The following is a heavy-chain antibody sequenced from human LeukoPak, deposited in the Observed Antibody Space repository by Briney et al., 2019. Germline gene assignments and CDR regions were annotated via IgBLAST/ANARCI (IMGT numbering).Heavy chain of an antibody. V-gene: IGHV3-21*01. CDR1: GFTFSSYS. CDR3: ASRGYSYGFDDY. J-gene: IGHJ4*02. Sequence: GGSLRLSXAASGFTFSSYSMNWVRQAPGKGLEWVSSISSSSSYIYYADSVKGRFTISRDNAKNSLYLQMNSLRAEDTAVYYCASRGYSYGFDDYWGQGTLVTVSS. CDR2: ISSSSSYI. D-gene: IGHD5-18*01.